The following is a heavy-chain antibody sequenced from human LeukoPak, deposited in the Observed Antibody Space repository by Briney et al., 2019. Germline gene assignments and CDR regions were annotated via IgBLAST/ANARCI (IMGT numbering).Heavy chain of an antibody. D-gene: IGHD5-24*01. CDR2: VRYDGSDK. Sequence: GGSLRLSRAASGFTFSSHGMHWVRQAPGKGLEWVAVVRYDGSDKYYADSVKGRFTISRDNSKNTLYLQMNSLRAEDTALYYCAKTGGRDGYGFDSWGQGTLVTVSP. CDR1: GFTFSSHG. J-gene: IGHJ4*02. V-gene: IGHV3-30*02. CDR3: AKTGGRDGYGFDS.